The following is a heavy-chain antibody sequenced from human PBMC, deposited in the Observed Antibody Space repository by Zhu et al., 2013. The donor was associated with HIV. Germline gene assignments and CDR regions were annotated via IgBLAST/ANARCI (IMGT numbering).Heavy chain of an antibody. V-gene: IGHV3-9*01. CDR3: AKGGLRIAARLTFGWFDP. CDR2: ISWNSGSI. Sequence: VQLVESGGGLVQPGRSLRLSCAASGFTFDDYAMHWVRQAPGKGLEWVSGISWNSGSIGYADSVKGRFTISRDNAKNSLYLQMNSLRAEDTALYYCAKGGLRIAARLTFGWFDPWGPGNPWSPSPQ. CDR1: GFTFDDYA. D-gene: IGHD6-6*01. J-gene: IGHJ5*02.